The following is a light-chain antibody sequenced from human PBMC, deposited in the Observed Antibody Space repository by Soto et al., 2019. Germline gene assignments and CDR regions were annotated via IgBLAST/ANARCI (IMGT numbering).Light chain of an antibody. CDR3: QQRSDWLPIT. J-gene: IGKJ5*01. Sequence: EIVLTQSPGTLSLSPGARATLSCRASQSVSESLAWYQQKPGQAPRLLIYDVSYRATGIPVRFSGSGSGTDFTLTISSLEPEDFAVYYCQQRSDWLPITFGQGTRLEIK. CDR2: DVS. CDR1: QSVSES. V-gene: IGKV3-11*01.